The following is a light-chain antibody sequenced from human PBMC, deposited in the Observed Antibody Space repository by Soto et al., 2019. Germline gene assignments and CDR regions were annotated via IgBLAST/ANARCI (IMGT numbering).Light chain of an antibody. V-gene: IGKV1-12*01. Sequence: DIQMTQSPSSVSASVGDRVTITCRASQGIASGLAWYQQRPGKAPKLLIYAASILQSGVPSRFSGSGTGTDFTLTISSLQPEDFATYFCQQTNSFPRTFGGGTKVEIK. J-gene: IGKJ4*01. CDR2: AAS. CDR1: QGIASG. CDR3: QQTNSFPRT.